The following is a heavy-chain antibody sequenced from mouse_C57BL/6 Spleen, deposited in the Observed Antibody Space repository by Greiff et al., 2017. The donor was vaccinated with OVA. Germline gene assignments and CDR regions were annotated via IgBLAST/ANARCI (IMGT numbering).Heavy chain of an antibody. D-gene: IGHD2-5*01. J-gene: IGHJ2*01. CDR2: ISSGGSYT. CDR3: ARSGYYSNYGGY. V-gene: IGHV5-6*01. Sequence: EVQGVESGGDLVKPGGSLKLSCAASGFTFRSYGMSWVRQTPDKRLEWVATISSGGSYTYYPDSVKGRFTISRDNAKNTLYLQMSSLKSEYTAMYYCARSGYYSNYGGYWGQGTTLTVSS. CDR1: GFTFRSYG.